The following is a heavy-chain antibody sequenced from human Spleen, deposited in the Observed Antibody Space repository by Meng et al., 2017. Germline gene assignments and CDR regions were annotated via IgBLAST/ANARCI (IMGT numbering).Heavy chain of an antibody. Sequence: ASVKVSCKASGYTFTSYYMHWVRQAPGQGLEWMGIINPSGGSTSYAQKFQGRVTMTRDTSTSSVYMELSSLRSEDTAVYYCARGREGAVAGYYFDYWGHGTLVTVSS. D-gene: IGHD6-19*01. CDR2: INPSGGST. J-gene: IGHJ4*01. CDR3: ARGREGAVAGYYFDY. CDR1: GYTFTSYY. V-gene: IGHV1-46*01.